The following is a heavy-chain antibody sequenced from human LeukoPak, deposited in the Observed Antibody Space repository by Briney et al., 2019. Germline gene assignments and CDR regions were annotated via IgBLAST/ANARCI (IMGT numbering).Heavy chain of an antibody. V-gene: IGHV1-69*05. CDR2: IIPIFGTA. CDR3: ARSEGSYYFDY. Sequence: ASVKVSCKASGGTFSSYAISWVRQAPGQGLEWVGRIIPIFGTANYAQKFQGRVTITTDESTSTAYMELSSLRSEDTAVYYCARSEGSYYFDYWGQGTLVTVSS. J-gene: IGHJ4*02. CDR1: GGTFSSYA.